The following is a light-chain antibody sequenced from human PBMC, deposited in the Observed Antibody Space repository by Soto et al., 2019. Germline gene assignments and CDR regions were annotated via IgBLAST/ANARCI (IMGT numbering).Light chain of an antibody. CDR2: NNN. Sequence: QSVLTQPPSASGTTGQRVTNSCSGSRSKIGNNAVTWYQQFPGTAPKLLIYNNNQRPSGVPDRFSGSKSGTSASLAISGLQSEDEADYYCATWDDSLNARGVFGGGTQLTVL. CDR1: RSKIGNNA. CDR3: ATWDDSLNARGV. J-gene: IGLJ3*02. V-gene: IGLV1-44*01.